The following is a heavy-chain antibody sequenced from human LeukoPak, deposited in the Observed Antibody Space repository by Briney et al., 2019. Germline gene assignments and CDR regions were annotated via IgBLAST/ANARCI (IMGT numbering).Heavy chain of an antibody. Sequence: GGSLRLSCEASGDTFSGFWMHWVRQVPGKGLVWVARINNDGSSRSYADVVKGRFTITRDNAKKTVYLQMNSLRAEDTAVYYCAKDQDSSPDYWGQGTLVTVSS. J-gene: IGHJ4*02. D-gene: IGHD6-13*01. CDR2: INNDGSSR. CDR3: AKDQDSSPDY. V-gene: IGHV3-74*01. CDR1: GDTFSGFW.